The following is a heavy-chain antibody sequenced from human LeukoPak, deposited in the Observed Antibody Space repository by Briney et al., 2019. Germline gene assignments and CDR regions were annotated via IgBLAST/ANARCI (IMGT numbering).Heavy chain of an antibody. CDR1: GFNFVAYS. Sequence: GGSLRLSCATSGFNFVAYSLNWVRQAPGKGLEWVSSITSAGRYISYADSVKGRFTISRDNAKNSLYLQMNSLRAEDTAVYYCARDLSDIVVVPAASLGYWGQGTLVTVSS. CDR3: ARDLSDIVVVPAASLGY. D-gene: IGHD2-2*01. CDR2: ITSAGRYI. J-gene: IGHJ4*02. V-gene: IGHV3-21*01.